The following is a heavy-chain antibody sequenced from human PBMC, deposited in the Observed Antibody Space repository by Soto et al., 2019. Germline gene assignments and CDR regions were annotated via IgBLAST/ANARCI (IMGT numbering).Heavy chain of an antibody. CDR3: AREGYYGSGSGQH. CDR2: IYYSGST. Sequence: QVQLQESGPGLVKPSQTLSLTCTVSGGSISSGGYYWSWIRQHPGKGLEWIGYIYYSGSTYYNPSPKSRVTMSVDTSNNPFSLKLSSVTAADTAVYYWAREGYYGSGSGQHWGQGTLVTVSS. V-gene: IGHV4-31*03. J-gene: IGHJ1*01. D-gene: IGHD3-10*01. CDR1: GGSISSGGYY.